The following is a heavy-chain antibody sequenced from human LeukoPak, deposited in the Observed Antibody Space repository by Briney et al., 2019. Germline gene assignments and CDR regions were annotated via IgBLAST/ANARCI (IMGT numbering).Heavy chain of an antibody. CDR1: GFTFFSYE. Sequence: GGPLRLSCAASGFTFFSYEMNWVRQAPGKGLEWVSYISSSGSTIYYADSVKGRFTISRDNAKNSLYLQMNSLRAEDTAVYYCATIFPGIAAAGTFDYWGQGTLVTVSS. CDR2: ISSSGSTI. J-gene: IGHJ4*02. D-gene: IGHD6-13*01. V-gene: IGHV3-48*03. CDR3: ATIFPGIAAAGTFDY.